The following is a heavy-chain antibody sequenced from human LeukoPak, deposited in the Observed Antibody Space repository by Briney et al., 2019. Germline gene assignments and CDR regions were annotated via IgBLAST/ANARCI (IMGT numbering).Heavy chain of an antibody. Sequence: PSETLSLTCTVSGGSISSDYWSWIRQPPGKGLEWIGYIYYSGSTDYNPSLKSRVTISVDTSKNQFSLKLSSVTAADTAVYYCTRGGELMNFWGQGTLVTVSS. CDR2: IYYSGST. V-gene: IGHV4-59*08. CDR3: TRGGELMNF. CDR1: GGSISSDY. J-gene: IGHJ4*02. D-gene: IGHD1-26*01.